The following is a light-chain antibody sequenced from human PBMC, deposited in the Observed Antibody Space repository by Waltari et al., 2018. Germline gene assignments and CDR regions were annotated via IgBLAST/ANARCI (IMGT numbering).Light chain of an antibody. CDR3: LVWHSTIDHQGV. CDR1: NIGSKS. CDR2: YDS. J-gene: IGLJ2*01. Sequence: SYVVTQSPSVSVAPGATARITCGGENIGSKSVHWYQQRPGQAAGLVLSYDSDRGPRIPKRLAGSNSVNTATLTISWVEAEDEADYYCLVWHSTIDHQGVFGGGTKLTVL. V-gene: IGLV3-21*04.